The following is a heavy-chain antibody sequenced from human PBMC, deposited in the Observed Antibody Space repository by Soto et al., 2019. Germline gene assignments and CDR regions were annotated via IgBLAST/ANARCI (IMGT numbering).Heavy chain of an antibody. CDR2: ISTYNGNH. Sequence: QVQLVQSGAEVKKPGASVKVSCKASGYTFINYGISWVRQAPGQGLEWMGWISTYNGNHKYAQKDQGRVTMTTATSTSTANMALRSPRSDATAVYYCARWLRNGMHVWGQGTTVAVSS. D-gene: IGHD3-22*01. J-gene: IGHJ6*02. CDR1: GYTFINYG. CDR3: ARWLRNGMHV. V-gene: IGHV1-18*01.